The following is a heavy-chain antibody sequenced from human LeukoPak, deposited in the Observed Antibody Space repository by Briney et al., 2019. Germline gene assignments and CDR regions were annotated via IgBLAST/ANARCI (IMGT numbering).Heavy chain of an antibody. CDR1: GFTFSSYA. J-gene: IGHJ4*02. D-gene: IGHD2-2*01. V-gene: IGHV3-64*01. CDR3: ARADSICSSTSCQFDY. Sequence: PGGSLRLSCAAPGFTFSSYAMHWVRQAPGKGLEYVSAISSNGGSTYYANSVKGRFTISRDNSKNTLYLQMGSLRAEDMAVYYCARADSICSSTSCQFDYWGQGTLVTVSS. CDR2: ISSNGGST.